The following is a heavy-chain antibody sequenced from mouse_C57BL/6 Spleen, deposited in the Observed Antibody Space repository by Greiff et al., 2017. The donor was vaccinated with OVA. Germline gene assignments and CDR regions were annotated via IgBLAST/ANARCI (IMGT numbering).Heavy chain of an antibody. D-gene: IGHD2-5*01. V-gene: IGHV1-61*01. CDR3: ARQKAYYSNYEEVRYLDY. Sequence: QVQLQQPGAELVRPGSSVKLSCKASGYTFTSYWMDWVKQRPGQGLEWIGNIYPSDSETHYNQKFKDKATLTVAKSSSTAYMQLSSLTSEDSAVYYCARQKAYYSNYEEVRYLDYWGKGTTLTVSS. CDR1: GYTFTSYW. CDR2: IYPSDSET. J-gene: IGHJ2*01.